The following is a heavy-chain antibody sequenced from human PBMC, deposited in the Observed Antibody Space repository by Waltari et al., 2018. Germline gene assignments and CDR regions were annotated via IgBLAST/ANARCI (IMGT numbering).Heavy chain of an antibody. CDR3: AREARITIFGVVINPLDY. J-gene: IGHJ4*02. CDR1: GGSISSSSYY. Sequence: QLQLQESGPGLVKPSETLSLTCTVSGGSISSSSYYWGWIRQPPGKGLEWIGSIYYRGTTYYNPALKSRVTISVDTSKNQFSLKLSSVTAADTAVYYCAREARITIFGVVINPLDYWGQGTLVTVSS. CDR2: IYYRGTT. V-gene: IGHV4-39*07. D-gene: IGHD3-3*01.